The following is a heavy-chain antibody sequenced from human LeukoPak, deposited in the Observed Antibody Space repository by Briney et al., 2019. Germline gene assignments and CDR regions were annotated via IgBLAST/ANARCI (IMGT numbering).Heavy chain of an antibody. CDR3: AIVPRYGDDAFDI. CDR1: VYTFARYY. CDR2: INPNSGGT. J-gene: IGHJ3*02. V-gene: IGHV1-2*07. Sequence: ASVRVSCTASVYTFARYYMHWVRQAPGQGLEWMGWINPNSGGTNYARKFRGRVTMTRDTSIRPASMSLSRLSFDAPATYYCAIVPRYGDDAFDIWGQGTMVTVSS. D-gene: IGHD4-17*01.